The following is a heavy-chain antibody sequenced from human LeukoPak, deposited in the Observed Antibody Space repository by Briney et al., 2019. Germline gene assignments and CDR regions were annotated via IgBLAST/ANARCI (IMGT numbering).Heavy chain of an antibody. V-gene: IGHV3-23*01. CDR3: AKGSQLGVRFADY. Sequence: GRSLRLSCAASGFTFSSYGMDWVRQTPGKGLEWVSSISDSGASTYYADSVKGRFTISRDNSKNTLYLQMNSLRVEDTAVYYCAKGSQLGVRFADYWGQGTLVTVSS. D-gene: IGHD3-3*01. CDR1: GFTFSSYG. J-gene: IGHJ4*02. CDR2: ISDSGAST.